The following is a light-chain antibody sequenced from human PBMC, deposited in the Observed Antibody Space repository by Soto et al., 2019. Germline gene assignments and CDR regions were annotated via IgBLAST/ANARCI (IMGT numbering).Light chain of an antibody. Sequence: DIQMTQSPSSLSASVGDGVTITCLASQSISSYLNWYQQKPGKAPKLLIYAASSLQSGVPSRFSGSGSGTEFTLTISSLQPDDFATYYCQHYNSYSEAFGQGTKVDIK. CDR3: QHYNSYSEA. J-gene: IGKJ1*01. CDR2: AAS. V-gene: IGKV1-39*01. CDR1: QSISSY.